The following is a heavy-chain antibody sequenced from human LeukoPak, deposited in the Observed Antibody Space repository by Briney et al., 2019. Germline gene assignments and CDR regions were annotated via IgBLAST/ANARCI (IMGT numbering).Heavy chain of an antibody. J-gene: IGHJ4*02. Sequence: GGSLRLSCAASGFTFSSYSMNWVRQAPGKGLEWVSSISSSSSYIYYADSVKGRFTISRDNAKNSLYLQMNSLRAEDTAVYYCARDWIRYYYDSNGSLGRRYFDYWGQGTLVTVSS. D-gene: IGHD3-22*01. CDR2: ISSSSSYI. V-gene: IGHV3-21*01. CDR1: GFTFSSYS. CDR3: ARDWIRYYYDSNGSLGRRYFDY.